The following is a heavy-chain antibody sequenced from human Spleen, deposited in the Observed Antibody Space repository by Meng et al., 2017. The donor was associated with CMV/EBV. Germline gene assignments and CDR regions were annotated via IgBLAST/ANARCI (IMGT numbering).Heavy chain of an antibody. Sequence: GGSLRLSCAASGFTFSDYYMSWIRQAPGKGLEWVSGINWNGGSTGYVDSVKGRFTVSRDNAKNSLYLQMNSLTAEDTALYYCSRAAGYDFWTGWYDYWGQGTQVTVSS. D-gene: IGHD3-3*01. J-gene: IGHJ4*02. V-gene: IGHV3-20*04. CDR2: INWNGGST. CDR3: SRAAGYDFWTGWYDY. CDR1: GFTFSDYY.